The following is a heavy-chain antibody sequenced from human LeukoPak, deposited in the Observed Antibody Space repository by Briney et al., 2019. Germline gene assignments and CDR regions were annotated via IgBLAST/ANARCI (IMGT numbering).Heavy chain of an antibody. CDR1: GDSITRPNYY. CDR2: IHYTGDT. CDR3: ARRDRYSSGQFDH. D-gene: IGHD5-18*01. V-gene: IGHV4-39*02. J-gene: IGHJ4*02. Sequence: PSETLSLTCSVSGDSITRPNYYWGWIRQSPGKGLEWIGSIHYTGDTYYNPSLKNRVTVSIDTSQNHFSLKVNSVTATATAVYYCARRDRYSSGQFDHWGQGTLVTVSS.